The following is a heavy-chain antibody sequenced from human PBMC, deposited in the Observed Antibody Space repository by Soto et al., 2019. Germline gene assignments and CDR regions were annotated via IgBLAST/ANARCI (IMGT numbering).Heavy chain of an antibody. J-gene: IGHJ4*02. CDR1: GFTFSDFA. CDR2: IYGGGNGP. CDR3: AKMEGMDPWAYSFDY. D-gene: IGHD2-2*03. Sequence: ESGGGLVKPGGSLRLSCAATGFTFSDFAMSWVRQAPGKGLEWVSRIYGGGNGPHYADSVKGRVTISRDNSKNTLYLQMNSLRAEDTAVYYCAKMEGMDPWAYSFDYWGQGTLVTVSS. V-gene: IGHV3-23*01.